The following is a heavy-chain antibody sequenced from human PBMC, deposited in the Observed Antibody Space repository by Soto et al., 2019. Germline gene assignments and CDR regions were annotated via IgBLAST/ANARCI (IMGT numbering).Heavy chain of an antibody. CDR1: GGSISSGDYY. V-gene: IGHV4-30-4*01. CDR3: AREGRLHWFES. Sequence: PSETLSLTCTVSGGSISSGDYYWSWIRQPPGKGLEWIGYIYYSGSTYYNPALRSRVSMSVDRTKNQFFLNLRSVSAADTAVYFCAREGRLHWFESWGQGTLVNAPQ. CDR2: IYYSGST. J-gene: IGHJ5*01.